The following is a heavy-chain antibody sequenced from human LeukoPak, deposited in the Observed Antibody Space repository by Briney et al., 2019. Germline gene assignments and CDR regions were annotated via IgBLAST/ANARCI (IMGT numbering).Heavy chain of an antibody. V-gene: IGHV4-39*07. J-gene: IGHJ3*02. D-gene: IGHD3-22*01. CDR1: GGSISSSSYY. CDR3: AREGTYYYDSSASDPFAFDI. CDR2: IYYSGST. Sequence: SETLSLTCTVSGGSISSSSYYWGWIRQPPGKGLEWIGSIYYSGSTYYNPSLKSRVTISVDTSKNQFSLKLSSVTAADTAVYYCAREGTYYYDSSASDPFAFDIWGQGTMVTVSS.